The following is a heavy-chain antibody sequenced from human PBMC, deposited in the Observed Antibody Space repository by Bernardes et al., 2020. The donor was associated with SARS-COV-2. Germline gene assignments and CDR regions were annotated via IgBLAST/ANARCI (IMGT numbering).Heavy chain of an antibody. CDR1: GFVFSDFA. CDR2: ISYDGMTV. Sequence: GGSLRLSCAASGFVFSDFAMHWVRQIPGKGLEWVAGISYDGMTVDYADSVKGRLFISRDNAKETLFLQMHDLETEDTALYFCTRAYYGDWGDHWGQGTLVTVSS. CDR3: TRAYYGDWGDH. V-gene: IGHV3-30*03. J-gene: IGHJ4*02. D-gene: IGHD4-17*01.